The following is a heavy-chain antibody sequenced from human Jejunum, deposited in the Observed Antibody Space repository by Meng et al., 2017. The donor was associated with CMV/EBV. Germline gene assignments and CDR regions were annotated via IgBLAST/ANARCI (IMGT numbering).Heavy chain of an antibody. CDR1: VCSICSSSYY. CDR3: ASPLGILGIVDL. Sequence: QPQVAEPVPGRVMPSYSQSLTCTSLVCSICSSSYYWSWIRQPPGKALEWIGGIYYSGSTYYNPSLKSRVTISVDTSKNQFSLKLSSVTAADTAVYYCASPLGILGIVDLWGRGTLVTVSS. D-gene: IGHD7-27*01. J-gene: IGHJ2*01. V-gene: IGHV4-39*01. CDR2: IYYSGST.